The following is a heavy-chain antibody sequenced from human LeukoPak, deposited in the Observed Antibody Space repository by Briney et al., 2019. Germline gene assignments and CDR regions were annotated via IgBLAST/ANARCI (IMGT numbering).Heavy chain of an antibody. V-gene: IGHV3-11*04. CDR2: ISNSGNTI. CDR1: GFTFSDYY. J-gene: IGHJ3*01. Sequence: PGGSLRLSCAASGFTFSDYYMSWIRQAPGKRLEWVSYISNSGNTIYYADSVKGRFTISRDNAKNSLYLQMNSLRAEDTAVYYCSAGEGYYDSSDYYSAWAFNVWGQGTMVTVSS. D-gene: IGHD3-22*01. CDR3: SAGEGYYDSSDYYSAWAFNV.